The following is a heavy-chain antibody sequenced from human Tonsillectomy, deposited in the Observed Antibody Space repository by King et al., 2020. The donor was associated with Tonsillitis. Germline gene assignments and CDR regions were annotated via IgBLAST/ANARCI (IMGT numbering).Heavy chain of an antibody. Sequence: HVKLVESGAEVKKPGASVTVSCKASGYTFTGYYMHWVRQAPGQGLEWMGWINPNSGATNFAQKFQGRVTVTRDTSISTAYMELSRLRSDDTAVYHCARSGGGYYYDSSGFAFDIWGQGTMVTVSS. J-gene: IGHJ3*02. V-gene: IGHV1-2*02. CDR3: ARSGGGYYYDSSGFAFDI. CDR2: INPNSGAT. D-gene: IGHD3-22*01. CDR1: GYTFTGYY.